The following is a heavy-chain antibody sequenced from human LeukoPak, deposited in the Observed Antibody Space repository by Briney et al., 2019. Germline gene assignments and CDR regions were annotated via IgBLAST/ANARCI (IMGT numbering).Heavy chain of an antibody. CDR2: IYYSGST. V-gene: IGHV4-59*01. J-gene: IGHJ4*02. CDR3: ARLRITETEYFDY. D-gene: IGHD3-10*01. CDR1: GVSISSYY. Sequence: SETLSLTCTVSGVSISSYYWSWIRQPPGKGLEWIGYIYYSGSTNYNPSLKSRVIISVDTSKNQFSLKLSSVTAADTAVYYCARLRITETEYFDYWGQGTLVTVSS.